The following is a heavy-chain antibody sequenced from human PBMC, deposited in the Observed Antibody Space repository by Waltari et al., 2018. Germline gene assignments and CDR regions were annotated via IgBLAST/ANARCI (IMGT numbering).Heavy chain of an antibody. CDR3: ARDTTNDYGDLEDAFDI. CDR2: IIPILGIA. J-gene: IGHJ3*02. V-gene: IGHV1-69*04. CDR1: GGTFSSYA. D-gene: IGHD4-17*01. Sequence: QVQLVQSGAEVKKPGSSVKVSCKASGGTFSSYAISWVRQAPGQGLEWMGGIIPILGIANYAQKFQGRVTITADESTSTAYMELSSLRSEDTAVYYCARDTTNDYGDLEDAFDIWGQGTMVTVSS.